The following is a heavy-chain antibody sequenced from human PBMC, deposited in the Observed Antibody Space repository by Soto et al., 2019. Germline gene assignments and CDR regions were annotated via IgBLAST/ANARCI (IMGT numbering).Heavy chain of an antibody. CDR2: IKQDGSGK. J-gene: IGHJ6*02. D-gene: IGHD2-21*02. Sequence: GGSLRLSCAASGFTFSSYWMSWVRQAPGKGLEWVANIKQDGSGKYYVDSVKGRFTISRDNAKNSLYLQMNSLRAEDTAVYYCARVSCGGDCYSYYYYYGMDVWGQGTTVTVSS. CDR1: GFTFSSYW. CDR3: ARVSCGGDCYSYYYYYGMDV. V-gene: IGHV3-7*03.